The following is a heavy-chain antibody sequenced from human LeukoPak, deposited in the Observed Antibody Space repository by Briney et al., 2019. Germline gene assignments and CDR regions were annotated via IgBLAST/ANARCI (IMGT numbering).Heavy chain of an antibody. CDR2: IWADGSHK. J-gene: IGHJ4*02. Sequence: PGGSLRLSCAASGFTFSDFAMHWVRQAPGKGLEWVAYIWADGSHKYYGDSVQDRVTISRDKSKNTVDLQMNSLRAEDTAVYYCARDGQRGYGFDFWGQGTLVTVSS. D-gene: IGHD5-12*01. V-gene: IGHV3-33*01. CDR3: ARDGQRGYGFDF. CDR1: GFTFSDFA.